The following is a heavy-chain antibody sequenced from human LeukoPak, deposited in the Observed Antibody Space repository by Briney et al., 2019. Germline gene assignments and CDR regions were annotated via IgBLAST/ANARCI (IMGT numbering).Heavy chain of an antibody. V-gene: IGHV4-59*01. J-gene: IGHJ6*03. D-gene: IGHD4-11*01. CDR3: ARTKTDYSNYRPLYYMDV. CDR2: IYYSGST. CDR1: GGSISSYY. Sequence: SETLSLTCTVSGGSISSYYWSWIRQPPGKGLEWIGYIYYSGSTNYNPSLKSRVTISVDTSKNQFSLKLSSVTAADTAVYHCARTKTDYSNYRPLYYMDVWGKGTTVTVSS.